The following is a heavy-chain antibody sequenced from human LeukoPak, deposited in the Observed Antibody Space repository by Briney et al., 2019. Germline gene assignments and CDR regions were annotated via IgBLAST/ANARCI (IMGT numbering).Heavy chain of an antibody. J-gene: IGHJ4*02. V-gene: IGHV3-7*01. CDR3: ARDQGYSSSWVDLDY. CDR2: IKQDGSEK. D-gene: IGHD6-13*01. Sequence: PSETLSLTCAVYGGSFSGYYWSWVRQAPGKGLEWVANIKQDGSEKYYVDSVKGRFTISRDNAKNSLYLQMNSLRAEDTAVYYCARDQGYSSSWVDLDYWGQGTLVTVSS. CDR1: GGSFSGYY.